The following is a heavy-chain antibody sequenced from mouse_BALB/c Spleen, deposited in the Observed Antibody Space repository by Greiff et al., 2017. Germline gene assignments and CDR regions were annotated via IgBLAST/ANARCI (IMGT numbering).Heavy chain of an antibody. Sequence: DVKLVESGGDLVKPGGSLKLSCAASGFTFSSYGMSWVRQTPDKRLEWVATISSGGSYTYYPDSVKGRFTISRDNAKNTLYLQMSSLKSEDTAMYYCARDTVVKDYWGQGTTLTVSS. CDR1: GFTFSSYG. D-gene: IGHD1-1*01. V-gene: IGHV5-6*02. CDR3: ARDTVVKDY. CDR2: ISSGGSYT. J-gene: IGHJ2*01.